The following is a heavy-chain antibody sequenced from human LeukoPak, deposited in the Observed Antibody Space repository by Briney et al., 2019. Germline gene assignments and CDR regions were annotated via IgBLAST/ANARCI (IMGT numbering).Heavy chain of an antibody. J-gene: IGHJ4*02. CDR1: GFTFSKYG. CDR2: IGVGGTT. V-gene: IGHV3-23*01. CDR3: AKAQGYYDC. Sequence: PGGSLRLSCAASGFTFSKYGMNWVRQAPGKGLEWVSGIGVGGTTYYADSVKGRFTISRDTSKNTLDLQMNSLRAEDTAVYYCAKAQGYYDCWGQGTLVTVSS. D-gene: IGHD3-22*01.